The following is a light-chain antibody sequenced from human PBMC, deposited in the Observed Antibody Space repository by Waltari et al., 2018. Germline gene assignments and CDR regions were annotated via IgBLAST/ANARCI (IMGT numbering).Light chain of an antibody. CDR3: QQRTNWPPWT. J-gene: IGKJ1*01. Sequence: EIVLTQSPATLSLSPGERATLSCRARQSVSSYLAWYQQKPGQAPRLRIYDASNRATGIPARYSGSGSGTDFTLTISSLEPEDFAVYYCQQRTNWPPWTFGQGTKVEIK. CDR1: QSVSSY. V-gene: IGKV3-11*01. CDR2: DAS.